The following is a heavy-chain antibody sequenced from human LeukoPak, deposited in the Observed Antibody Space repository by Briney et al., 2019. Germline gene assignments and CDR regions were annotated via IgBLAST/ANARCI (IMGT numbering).Heavy chain of an antibody. V-gene: IGHV1-46*01. Sequence: ASVKVSCKASGYTFTSYYMHWVRQAPGQGLEWMGIINPSGGSTSYAQKFQGRVTITRDTSASTAYMELSSLRSEDTAVYYCARGRQQLGPNYYYYGMDVWGQGTTVTVSS. J-gene: IGHJ6*02. CDR1: GYTFTSYY. CDR2: INPSGGST. CDR3: ARGRQQLGPNYYYYGMDV. D-gene: IGHD6-13*01.